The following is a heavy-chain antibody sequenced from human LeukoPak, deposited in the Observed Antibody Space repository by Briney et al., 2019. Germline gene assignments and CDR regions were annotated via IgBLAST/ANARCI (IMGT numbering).Heavy chain of an antibody. CDR2: ISSSSSYI. D-gene: IGHD3-22*01. V-gene: IGHV3-21*01. CDR1: GFTFSSYS. Sequence: GGSLRLSCAASGFTFSSYSMNWVRQAPGKGLEWVSPISSSSSYIYYADSVKGRFTISRDNAKNSLYLQMNSLGAEDTAVYYCARDLPALEYYYDSSGSYYWGQGTLVTVSS. CDR3: ARDLPALEYYYDSSGSYY. J-gene: IGHJ4*02.